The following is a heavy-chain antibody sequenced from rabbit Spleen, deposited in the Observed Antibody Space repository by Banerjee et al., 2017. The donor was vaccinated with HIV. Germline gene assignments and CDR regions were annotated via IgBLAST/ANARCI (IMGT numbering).Heavy chain of an antibody. J-gene: IGHJ4*01. D-gene: IGHD6-1*01. CDR2: IDPVFGIT. V-gene: IGHV1S7*01. CDR1: GFTLSSYY. CDR3: AREAGYGGYGDGNL. Sequence: QLKESGGGLVQPGGSLKLSCKASGFTLSSYYMNWVRQAPGKGLEWIGYIDPVFGITYYANWVNGRFSISRENAQNTVFLQMTSLTAADTATYFCAREAGYGGYGDGNLWGPGTLVTVS.